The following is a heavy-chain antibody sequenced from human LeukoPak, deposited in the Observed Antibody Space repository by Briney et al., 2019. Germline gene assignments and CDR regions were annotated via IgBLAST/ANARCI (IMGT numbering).Heavy chain of an antibody. V-gene: IGHV4-30-2*01. CDR3: ARAARASFSYTFGGLGWFDP. Sequence: PSQTLSLTCTVSGGSISSGGYYWSWIRQPPGKGLEWIGYIYHSGSTYYNPSLKSRVTISVDRSKHQFSLKLSSVTAADTAVYYCARAARASFSYTFGGLGWFDPWGQGTLVTVSS. CDR1: GGSISSGGYY. D-gene: IGHD3-9*01. J-gene: IGHJ5*02. CDR2: IYHSGST.